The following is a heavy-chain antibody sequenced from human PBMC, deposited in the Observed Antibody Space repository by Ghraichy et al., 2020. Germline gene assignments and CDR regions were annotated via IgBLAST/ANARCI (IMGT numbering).Heavy chain of an antibody. D-gene: IGHD3-10*01. CDR1: GFSLSTTAVA. Sequence: SGPTLVKPTQTLTLTCTFSGFSLSTTAVAVGWIRQPPGKALEWLALIYWNDDKRYRPSLKNRVTVTQDTSKKQVVLTMTNTDPVDTATYFCAHIIHGSGTFSFDYWGQGTLVTVSS. CDR2: IYWNDDK. V-gene: IGHV2-5*01. J-gene: IGHJ4*02. CDR3: AHIIHGSGTFSFDY.